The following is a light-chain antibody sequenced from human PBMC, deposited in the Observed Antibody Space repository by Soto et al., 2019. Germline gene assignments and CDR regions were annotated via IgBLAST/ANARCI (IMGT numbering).Light chain of an antibody. J-gene: IGKJ1*01. CDR2: DVS. CDR3: QQYHDYWT. CDR1: QSISGW. Sequence: DIQMTQSPSTLSASIGDRVTITCRASQSISGWLAWYQQKPGKAPKLLISDVSSLESGVPSRFSGSGSGTEFPLTISRLQHDDFAVYYCQQYHDYWTFGPGTKVEVK. V-gene: IGKV1-5*01.